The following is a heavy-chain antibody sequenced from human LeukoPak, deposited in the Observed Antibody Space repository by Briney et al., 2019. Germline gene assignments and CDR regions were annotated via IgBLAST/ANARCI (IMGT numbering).Heavy chain of an antibody. V-gene: IGHV3-21*01. CDR1: GFTFSSYA. CDR2: ISRGSDHI. CDR3: SRLNSYYGIDV. Sequence: GGSLRLSCAASGFTFSSYAMNWVRQAPGKGLEWVSSISRGSDHIFYADSMKGRFTISRDNAKNSLYLQMNSLGAEDTAVYYCSRLNSYYGIDVWGQGTTVTVSS. J-gene: IGHJ6*02. D-gene: IGHD2/OR15-2a*01.